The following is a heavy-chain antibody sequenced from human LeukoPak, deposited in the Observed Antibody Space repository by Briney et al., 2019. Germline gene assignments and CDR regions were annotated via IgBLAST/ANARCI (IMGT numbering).Heavy chain of an antibody. CDR3: AELGITMIGGV. V-gene: IGHV3-48*03. D-gene: IGHD3-10*02. CDR2: ISSSGSTI. Sequence: GGSLRLSCAASGFSFSSYEINWVRQAPGKGLEWVSYISSSGSTIYYADSVKGRFTISRDNAKNSLYLQMNSLRAEDTAVYYCAELGITMIGGVWGKGTTVTISS. J-gene: IGHJ6*04. CDR1: GFSFSSYE.